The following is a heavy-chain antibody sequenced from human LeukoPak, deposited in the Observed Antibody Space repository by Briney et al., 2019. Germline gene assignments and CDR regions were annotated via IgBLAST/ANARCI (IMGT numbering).Heavy chain of an antibody. CDR3: ARVSSDYDFWSGTGRIDI. D-gene: IGHD3-3*01. CDR1: GGSISSYY. J-gene: IGHJ3*02. Sequence: SETLSLTCTVSGGSISSYYWSWIRQPAGKGLEWIGRIYTSGSTNYNPSLKSRVTMSVDTSKNQFSLKLSSVTAADTAVYYCARVSSDYDFWSGTGRIDIWGQGTMVTVSS. CDR2: IYTSGST. V-gene: IGHV4-4*07.